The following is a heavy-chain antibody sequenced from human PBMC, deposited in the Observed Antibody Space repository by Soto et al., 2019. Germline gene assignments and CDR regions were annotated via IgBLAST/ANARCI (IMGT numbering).Heavy chain of an antibody. CDR1: GFTFSSYS. CDR2: ISSSSSYI. Sequence: GGSLRLSCAASGFTFSSYSMNWVRQAPGKGLEWVSSISSSSSYIYYADSVKGRFTISRDNAKNSLYLQMNSLRAEDTAVYYCARDTKLKRSTGPRSPGMDVWGQGTTVTVSS. D-gene: IGHD4-4*01. V-gene: IGHV3-21*01. J-gene: IGHJ6*02. CDR3: ARDTKLKRSTGPRSPGMDV.